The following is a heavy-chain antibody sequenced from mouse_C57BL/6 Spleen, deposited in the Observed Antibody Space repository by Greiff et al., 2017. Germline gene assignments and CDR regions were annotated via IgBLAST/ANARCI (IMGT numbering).Heavy chain of an antibody. J-gene: IGHJ2*01. Sequence: LQQSGPELVKPGDSVKISCKASGYSFTGYFMNWVMQSHGKSLEWIGRINPYNGDTFYNQKFKGKATLTVDKSSSTAHMELRSLTSEDSAVYYCARSGSNFVGVDYWGQGTTLTVSS. D-gene: IGHD1-1*01. CDR2: INPYNGDT. CDR3: ARSGSNFVGVDY. V-gene: IGHV1-20*01. CDR1: GYSFTGYF.